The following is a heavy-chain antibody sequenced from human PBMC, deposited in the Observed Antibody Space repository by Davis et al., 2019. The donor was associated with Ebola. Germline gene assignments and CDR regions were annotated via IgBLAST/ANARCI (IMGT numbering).Heavy chain of an antibody. J-gene: IGHJ3*01. D-gene: IGHD1-1*01. V-gene: IGHV3-30*03. CDR2: ISYDGSVK. Sequence: GESLKISCAASGFTFSNYGLHWVRQAPGKGLEWVAVISYDGSVKYYADSVKGRFTISRDHSQNTLYLQMNNLQTEDTAVYYCTTEEATSGTTKNAFDSWGQGTMVTVSS. CDR1: GFTFSNYG. CDR3: TTEEATSGTTKNAFDS.